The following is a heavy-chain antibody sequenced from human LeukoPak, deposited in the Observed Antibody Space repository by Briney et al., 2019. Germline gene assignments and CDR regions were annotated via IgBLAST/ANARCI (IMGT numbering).Heavy chain of an antibody. V-gene: IGHV3-7*01. CDR3: ARPHPNYYGSGSNLD. J-gene: IGHJ4*02. Sequence: GVSLRLSCAASGFTFSTYWMTWVRQAPGKGLELVANIKQDGSEKYYVDSVKGRFTISRDNAKNSLYLQMNSLRAEDTAVYYCARPHPNYYGSGSNLDWGQGTLVTVSS. CDR2: IKQDGSEK. D-gene: IGHD3-10*01. CDR1: GFTFSTYW.